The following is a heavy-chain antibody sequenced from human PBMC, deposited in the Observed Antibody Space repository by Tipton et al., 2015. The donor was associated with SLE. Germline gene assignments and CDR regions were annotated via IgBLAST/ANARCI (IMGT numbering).Heavy chain of an antibody. CDR3: ARRGVVVPAAIPFFYYYMDV. D-gene: IGHD2-2*01. Sequence: SLRLSCAASGFTFSTYTMHWVRQAPGKGLEWVALMSYDGSNKYYADSLKGRFTISRDNSKNTLYLQMNSLRAEDTAVYYCARRGVVVPAAIPFFYYYMDVWGKGTTVTVSS. J-gene: IGHJ6*03. V-gene: IGHV3-30*04. CDR1: GFTFSTYT. CDR2: MSYDGSNK.